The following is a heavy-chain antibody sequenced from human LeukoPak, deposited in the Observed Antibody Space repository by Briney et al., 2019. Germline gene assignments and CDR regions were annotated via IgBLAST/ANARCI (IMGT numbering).Heavy chain of an antibody. J-gene: IGHJ4*02. V-gene: IGHV1-2*02. CDR1: GYTFTGYY. CDR3: ARDRAESSSGWPYDY. Sequence: ASVKVSCKASGYTFTGYYMHWVRQAPGQGLEWMGWINPNSGGTNYAQKLQGRVTMTTDTSTSTAYMELRSLRSDDTAVYYCARDRAESSSGWPYDYWGQGTLVTVSS. D-gene: IGHD6-19*01. CDR2: INPNSGGT.